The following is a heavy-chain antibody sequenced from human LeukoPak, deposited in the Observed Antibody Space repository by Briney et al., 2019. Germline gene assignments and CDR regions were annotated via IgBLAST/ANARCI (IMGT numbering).Heavy chain of an antibody. V-gene: IGHV3-21*01. J-gene: IGHJ4*02. CDR2: ITSSSSKI. CDR3: ACYGDFGC. CDR1: GFTFSSYS. Sequence: PGGSLRLSCAASGFTFSSYSMNWVRQAPGKGLEWVLSITSSSSKIYYADSVKGRFTISRDNAKNSLYLQMNSLRDEDTAVYYCACYGDFGCWGQGTLVTVSS. D-gene: IGHD4-17*01.